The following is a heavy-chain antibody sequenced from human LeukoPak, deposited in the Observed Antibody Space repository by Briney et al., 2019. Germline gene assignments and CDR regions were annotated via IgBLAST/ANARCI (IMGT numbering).Heavy chain of an antibody. Sequence: GESLRLSCTASGFTFNSYSMNWVRQAPGKGLEWVSHISPRSDVVSYTDSVKGRFTISRDNAKNSLYLHMSNLRAEDMAVYYCVRDNDWAFDYWGQGTLAPVSS. CDR1: GFTFNSYS. CDR2: ISPRSDVV. D-gene: IGHD3-9*01. J-gene: IGHJ4*02. V-gene: IGHV3-48*01. CDR3: VRDNDWAFDY.